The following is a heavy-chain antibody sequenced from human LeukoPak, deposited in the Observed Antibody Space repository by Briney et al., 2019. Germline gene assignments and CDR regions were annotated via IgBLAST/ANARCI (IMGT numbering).Heavy chain of an antibody. Sequence: SEILSLTCTVSGGSITSSTSHWGWIRQPPGKGLEWIGSIYYSGSTYYNPSLKSRVTISVDTSKNQFSLKLSSVTAADTAVYYCATTSAVPADPPTPGWFDPWGQGTLVTVSS. J-gene: IGHJ5*02. D-gene: IGHD2-2*01. V-gene: IGHV4-39*01. CDR3: ATTSAVPADPPTPGWFDP. CDR1: GGSITSSTSH. CDR2: IYYSGST.